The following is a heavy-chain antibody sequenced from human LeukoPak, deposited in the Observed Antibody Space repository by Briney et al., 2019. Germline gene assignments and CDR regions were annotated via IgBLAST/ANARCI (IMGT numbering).Heavy chain of an antibody. D-gene: IGHD6-13*01. V-gene: IGHV4-39*01. CDR2: ISYSGST. J-gene: IGHJ4*02. CDR3: ASSSTWYGSGIDN. CDR1: GGSISSSSYY. Sequence: ASETLSLTCTVPGGSISSSSYYWGWIRQRAGKGLEWIGSISYSGSTYYNPSLKSRVTISVDTSKNQFSLKLSSVTAADTAVYYCASSSTWYGSGIDNWGRGTLVTVSS.